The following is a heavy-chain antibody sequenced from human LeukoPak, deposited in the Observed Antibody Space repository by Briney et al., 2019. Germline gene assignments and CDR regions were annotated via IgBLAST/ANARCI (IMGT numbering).Heavy chain of an antibody. CDR1: GYTFTSYG. J-gene: IGHJ4*02. CDR3: ARSSLAVAGSVFDY. Sequence: ASVKVSCKASGYTFTSYGISWVRQAPGQGLEWMGWISTYNGNTNYAQKLQGRVSMTTDTSTSTAYMELRSLRSAETAVYYCARSSLAVAGSVFDYWGQGTLVTVS. V-gene: IGHV1-18*01. D-gene: IGHD6-19*01. CDR2: ISTYNGNT.